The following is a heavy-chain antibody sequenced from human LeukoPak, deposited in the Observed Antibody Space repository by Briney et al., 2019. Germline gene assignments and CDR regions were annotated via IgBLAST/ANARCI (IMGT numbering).Heavy chain of an antibody. CDR2: ISGSGDST. V-gene: IGHV3-23*01. Sequence: GGSLRLSCVASGFTFSSYAMSWVRQAPGKGLEWVSAISGSGDSTYYADSVKGRFTISRDNSKNTLYLQMNSLRAEDTAVYYCAKYYYDSSGYLTDYWGQGPLVTVSS. CDR1: GFTFSSYA. D-gene: IGHD3-22*01. CDR3: AKYYYDSSGYLTDY. J-gene: IGHJ4*02.